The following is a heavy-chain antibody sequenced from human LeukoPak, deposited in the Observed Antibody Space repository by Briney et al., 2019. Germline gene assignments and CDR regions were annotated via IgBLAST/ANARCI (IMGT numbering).Heavy chain of an antibody. CDR1: GGSFSGYY. CDR3: AGSNTGYSSPYFDY. CDR2: INHSGST. Sequence: SETLSLTCAVYGGSFSGYYWSWIRQPPGKGLEWIGEINHSGSTNYNPSLKSRVTISVDTSKNQFSLKLSSVTAADTAVYYCAGSNTGYSSPYFDYWGQGTLVTVSS. V-gene: IGHV4-34*01. J-gene: IGHJ4*02. D-gene: IGHD6-13*01.